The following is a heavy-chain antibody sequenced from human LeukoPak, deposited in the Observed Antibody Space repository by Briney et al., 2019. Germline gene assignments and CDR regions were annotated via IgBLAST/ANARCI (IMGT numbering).Heavy chain of an antibody. CDR1: GFTFSSYG. Sequence: GGSLRLSCAASGFTFSSYGMHWVRQAPGKRLQWVAVISYDGSNKYYADSVKGRFTISRDNSKNTLYLQMNSLRAEDTAVYYCAKDPGPYYDSSGYYFDWGQGTLVTVSS. CDR3: AKDPGPYYDSSGYYFD. J-gene: IGHJ4*02. D-gene: IGHD3-22*01. V-gene: IGHV3-30*18. CDR2: ISYDGSNK.